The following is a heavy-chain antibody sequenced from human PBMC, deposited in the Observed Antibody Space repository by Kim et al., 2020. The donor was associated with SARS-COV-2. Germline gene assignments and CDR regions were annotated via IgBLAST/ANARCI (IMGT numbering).Heavy chain of an antibody. CDR3: ARGGPEVLWFGDPWGFDY. J-gene: IGHJ4*02. D-gene: IGHD3-10*01. V-gene: IGHV3-74*01. Sequence: GGSLRLSCAASGFTFSSYWMHWVRQAPGKGLVWVSRINSDGSSTSYADSVKGRFTISRDNAKNTLYLQMNSLRAEDTAVYYCARGGPEVLWFGDPWGFDYWGQGTLVTVSS. CDR2: INSDGSST. CDR1: GFTFSSYW.